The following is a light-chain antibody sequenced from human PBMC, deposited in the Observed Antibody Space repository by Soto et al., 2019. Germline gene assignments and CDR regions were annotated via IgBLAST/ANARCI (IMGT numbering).Light chain of an antibody. J-gene: IGKJ1*01. V-gene: IGKV3-15*01. Sequence: IVMTQSRATLSVSPGPRATLSCRASQSVSSNLAWYQQQPGQAPRLLIYDASTRATGVPARFSGSGSGTEFTLTISSLKSEDFAVYYCQHYIAWPEFGQGTKVDIK. CDR1: QSVSSN. CDR2: DAS. CDR3: QHYIAWPE.